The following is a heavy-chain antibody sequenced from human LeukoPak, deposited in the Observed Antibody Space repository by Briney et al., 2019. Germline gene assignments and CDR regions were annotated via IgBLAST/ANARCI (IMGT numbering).Heavy chain of an antibody. Sequence: ASVKVSCKASGYTFTSYDINWVRQATGQGLEWMGWMNPNSGNTGYAQKFQGRVTMTRNTSISTAYMELSSLRSEDTAVYYCAANNCSSTSCWGYYYYGMDVWGQGTTVTVSS. D-gene: IGHD2-2*01. J-gene: IGHJ6*02. CDR2: MNPNSGNT. CDR3: AANNCSSTSCWGYYYYGMDV. CDR1: GYTFTSYD. V-gene: IGHV1-8*01.